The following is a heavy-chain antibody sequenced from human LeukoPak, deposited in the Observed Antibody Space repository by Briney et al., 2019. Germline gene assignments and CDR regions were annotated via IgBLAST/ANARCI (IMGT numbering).Heavy chain of an antibody. CDR1: GGSFSGYY. D-gene: IGHD3-22*01. CDR3: ARVIPDSSGYYNWFDP. J-gene: IGHJ5*02. CDR2: INHSGST. V-gene: IGHV4-34*01. Sequence: SETLSLTCAVYGGSFSGYYWSWIRQPPGKGLEWIGEINHSGSTNYNPSLKSRVTISVDTSKNQFSLKLSSVTAADTAVYYCARVIPDSSGYYNWFDPWGQGTLVTVSS.